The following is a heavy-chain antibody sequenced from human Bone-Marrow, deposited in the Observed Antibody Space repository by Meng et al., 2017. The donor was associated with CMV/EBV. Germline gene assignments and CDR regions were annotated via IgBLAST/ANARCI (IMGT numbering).Heavy chain of an antibody. V-gene: IGHV3-7*01. CDR2: IKQDGSEK. J-gene: IGHJ6*02. Sequence: GESLKISCSASGFTFTNYAMNWVRQAPGKGLEWVANIKQDGSEKYYVDSVKGRFTISRDNAKNSLYLQMNSLRAEDTAVYYCARGSAGLSTDYYYYGMDVWGQGTTVTVSS. CDR1: GFTFTNYA. D-gene: IGHD3-16*02. CDR3: ARGSAGLSTDYYYYGMDV.